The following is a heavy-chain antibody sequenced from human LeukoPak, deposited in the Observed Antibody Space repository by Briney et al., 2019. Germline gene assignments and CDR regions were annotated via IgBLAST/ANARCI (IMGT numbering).Heavy chain of an antibody. CDR2: ISTYNGNT. CDR1: GYSFTNYG. Sequence: GASVKVSCKASGYSFTNYGISWLRQAPGQGLEWMGWISTYNGNTNSAQKFQGRVTMTTDTSTSTAYMEVGSLRSDDTATYYCARTTVVRGVTFHPDYWGQGTLVTVSS. D-gene: IGHD3-10*01. V-gene: IGHV1-18*01. J-gene: IGHJ4*02. CDR3: ARTTVVRGVTFHPDY.